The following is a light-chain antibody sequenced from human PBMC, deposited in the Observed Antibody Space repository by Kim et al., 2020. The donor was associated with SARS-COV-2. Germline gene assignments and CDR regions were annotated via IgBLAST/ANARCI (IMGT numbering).Light chain of an antibody. CDR1: QSVTTN. J-gene: IGKJ1*01. CDR3: QQSNTWPWT. CDR2: GAS. Sequence: SPGERATLSCWASQSVTTNLAWYKQEPGQAPRLLIYGASARAAGIPARFSGSGSGTHFTLTISSLQSGDSAVYYCQQSNTWPWTFGQGTKVDIK. V-gene: IGKV3-15*01.